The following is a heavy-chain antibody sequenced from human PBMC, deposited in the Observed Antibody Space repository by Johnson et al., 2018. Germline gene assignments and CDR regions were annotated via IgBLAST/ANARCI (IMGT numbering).Heavy chain of an antibody. CDR1: GYSFTSYW. CDR2: IYVGDSDT. Sequence: VQLVESGAEVKKPGESLKISCKGSGYSFTSYWIGWVRQMPGKGLEWMGIIYVGDSDTRYSPSFEGQVTISADKSIRPAYLQWGSLKASDPAMYYGARAWLVYWGGDCHSSGAVDLWVQGTMVTVSS. D-gene: IGHD2-21*02. J-gene: IGHJ3*01. V-gene: IGHV5-51*01. CDR3: ARAWLVYWGGDCHSSGAVDL.